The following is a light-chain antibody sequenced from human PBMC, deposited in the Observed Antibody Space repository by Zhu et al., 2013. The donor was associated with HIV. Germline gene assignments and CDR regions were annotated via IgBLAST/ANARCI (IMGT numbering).Light chain of an antibody. Sequence: PGERATLSCRASQSVRSNLAWYQQKPGQAPRLLIYGASSRATGVPDRFSGSGSGTDFTLTISRLEPEDFAVYYCQQYYTTPTWTFGQGTKVEIK. J-gene: IGKJ1*01. CDR2: GAS. CDR1: QSVRSN. V-gene: IGKV3-20*01. CDR3: QQYYTTPTWT.